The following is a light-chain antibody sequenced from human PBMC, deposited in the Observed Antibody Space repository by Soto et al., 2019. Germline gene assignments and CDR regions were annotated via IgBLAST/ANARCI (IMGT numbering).Light chain of an antibody. CDR2: AAS. CDR3: QHADSFPLIT. Sequence: DIQMTQSPSSLSAYVGHRVTITYRASESITTYLNWYRQKPEKAPKLMXYAASSLQSGVPSRFSGSGSGTDFTLTISSLQTEDFATYYCQHADSFPLITIGQGTRLEIK. J-gene: IGKJ5*01. CDR1: ESITTY. V-gene: IGKV1-39*01.